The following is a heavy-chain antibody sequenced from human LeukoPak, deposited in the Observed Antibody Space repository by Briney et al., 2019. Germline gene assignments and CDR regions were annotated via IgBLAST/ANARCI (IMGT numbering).Heavy chain of an antibody. D-gene: IGHD6-6*01. CDR2: INHSGNT. CDR3: ARGLRTLIAARPSAFDI. CDR1: GGSFSGYY. J-gene: IGHJ3*02. Sequence: SETLSLTCAVYGGSFSGYYWSWIRQPPGKGLEWFGEINHSGNTNDHPSLKSRVTISVDTSKNQFSLKLSSVTAADTAVDYCARGLRTLIAARPSAFDIWGQGTMVTVSS. V-gene: IGHV4-34*01.